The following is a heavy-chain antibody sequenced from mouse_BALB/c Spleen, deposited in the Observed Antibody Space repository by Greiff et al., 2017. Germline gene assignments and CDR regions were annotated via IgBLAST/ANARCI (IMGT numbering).Heavy chain of an antibody. D-gene: IGHD2-1*01. J-gene: IGHJ4*01. Sequence: EVKLVVSGGGLVQPGGSRKLSCAASGFTFSSFGMHWVRQAPEKGLEWVAYISSGSSTIYYADTVKGRFTISRDNPKNTLFLQMTSLRSEDTAMYYCARNNYAMDYWGQGTSVTVSS. CDR1: GFTFSSFG. CDR2: ISSGSSTI. CDR3: ARNNYAMDY. V-gene: IGHV5-17*02.